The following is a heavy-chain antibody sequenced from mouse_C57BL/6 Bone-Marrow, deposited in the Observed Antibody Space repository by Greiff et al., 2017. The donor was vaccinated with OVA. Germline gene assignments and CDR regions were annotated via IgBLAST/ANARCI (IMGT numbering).Heavy chain of an antibody. V-gene: IGHV5-15*01. D-gene: IGHD1-1*01. Sequence: DVQLVESGGGLVQPGGSLKLSCAASGFTFSDYGMAWVRQAPRKGPEWVAFISNLAYSLYYADTVTGRFTISRENAKNTLYLEMSSLRSEDTAMYYCARHRNYGWYFDVWGTGTTVTVSS. CDR1: GFTFSDYG. CDR2: ISNLAYSL. CDR3: ARHRNYGWYFDV. J-gene: IGHJ1*03.